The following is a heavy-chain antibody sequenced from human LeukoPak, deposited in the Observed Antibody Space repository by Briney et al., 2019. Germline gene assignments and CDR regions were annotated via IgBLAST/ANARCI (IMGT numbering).Heavy chain of an antibody. Sequence: SQTLSLTCTVSGGSITSGDYYWSWIRQSPGKGLEWIGYIYYSGGSYYNPSLRSRVTISIDRSKNQLSLKLSSVTAADTAVYYCARTKDTTVIMFDNWGQGTLATVSS. J-gene: IGHJ5*02. CDR3: ARTKDTTVIMFDN. D-gene: IGHD1-1*01. V-gene: IGHV4-30-4*01. CDR1: GGSITSGDYY. CDR2: IYYSGGS.